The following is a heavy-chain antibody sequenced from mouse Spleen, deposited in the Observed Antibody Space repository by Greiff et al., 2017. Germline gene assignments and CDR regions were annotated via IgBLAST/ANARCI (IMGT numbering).Heavy chain of an antibody. Sequence: VQLQQPGAELVRPGSSVKLSCKASGYTFTSYWMDWVKQRPGQGLEWIGNIYPSDSETHYNQKFKDKATLTVDKSSSTAYMQLSSLTSEDSAVYYCARSDDGYSAWFAYWGQGTLVTVSA. CDR2: IYPSDSET. CDR1: GYTFTSYW. V-gene: IGHV1-61*01. CDR3: ARSDDGYSAWFAY. J-gene: IGHJ3*01. D-gene: IGHD2-3*01.